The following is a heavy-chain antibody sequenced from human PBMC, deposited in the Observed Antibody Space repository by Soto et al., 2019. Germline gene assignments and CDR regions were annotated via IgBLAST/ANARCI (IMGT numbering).Heavy chain of an antibody. CDR1: GYTFTGDY. J-gene: IGHJ4*02. V-gene: IGHV1-2*02. CDR3: ARVVNTAMVPLDY. D-gene: IGHD5-18*01. CDR2: INPNSGAT. Sequence: QVQLVQSGAEVKKPGSSVKVSCKASGYTFTGDYIHWVRQAPGQGLEWMGWINPNSGATHYTQTFQGRVTMTGDTSISTAYMELSRLTSDDTAVYYCARVVNTAMVPLDYWGQGTLVTVSS.